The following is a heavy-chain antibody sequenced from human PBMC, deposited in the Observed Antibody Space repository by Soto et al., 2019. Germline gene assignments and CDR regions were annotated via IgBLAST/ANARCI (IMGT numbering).Heavy chain of an antibody. Sequence: ASVKVSCKASGYTFTSYAMHWVRQAPGQRLEWMGWINAGNGNTKYSQKFQGRVTVTRDTSASTAYMELRSLTSEDTAVYFCARWVGGNYFHNWGQGTLVTVSS. CDR3: ARWVGGNYFHN. J-gene: IGHJ4*02. D-gene: IGHD1-26*01. CDR2: INAGNGNT. V-gene: IGHV1-3*01. CDR1: GYTFTSYA.